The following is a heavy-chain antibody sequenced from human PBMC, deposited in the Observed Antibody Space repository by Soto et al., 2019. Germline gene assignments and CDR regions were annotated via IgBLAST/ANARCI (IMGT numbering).Heavy chain of an antibody. V-gene: IGHV3-66*01. CDR2: IYTGGST. CDR1: GFSVSSNY. D-gene: IGHD3-16*02. CDR3: ARDQDYIRGSYRTIEY. J-gene: IGHJ4*02. Sequence: EVQLVESGGGLVRPGGSLRLSCTASGFSVSSNYMSWVRQAPGKGLEWVSIIYTGGSTYYADSVKGRFTISRDNSKNTVYLQMNSLRDEDTAVYYCARDQDYIRGSYRTIEYWGQGTLVTVSS.